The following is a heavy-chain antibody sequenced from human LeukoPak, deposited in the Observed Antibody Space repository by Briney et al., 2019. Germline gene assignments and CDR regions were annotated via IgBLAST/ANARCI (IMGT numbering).Heavy chain of an antibody. CDR1: GYTFTNYA. CDR3: ARGLWSAHRREYYFDS. V-gene: IGHV1-3*01. Sequence: ASVKVSYKASGYTFTNYAVNWLRQAPGQRLEWMGWINAGNGDTKFSQNYQARVTITRDASASTAYMELSSLTSEDTAVYFCARGLWSAHRREYYFDSWGQGTLVTVSS. CDR2: INAGNGDT. J-gene: IGHJ4*02. D-gene: IGHD3-3*01.